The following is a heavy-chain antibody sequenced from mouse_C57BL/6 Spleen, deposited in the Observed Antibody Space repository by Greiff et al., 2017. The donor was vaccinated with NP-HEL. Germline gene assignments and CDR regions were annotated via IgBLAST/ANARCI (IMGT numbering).Heavy chain of an antibody. D-gene: IGHD1-1*01. CDR2: INYAGSN. Sequence: EVQRVASGPGLVKPSQSLSLTCSVTGYSIPSGYYWNWLRQFPVNKLEWMGYINYAGSNNYNQSLKNQISITRDPSKNQFFLKLNSVTTEDTATYYCASITTVVATYYFDDWGQGTTLTVSS. CDR3: ASITTVVATYYFDD. CDR1: GYSIPSGYY. J-gene: IGHJ2*01. V-gene: IGHV3-6*01.